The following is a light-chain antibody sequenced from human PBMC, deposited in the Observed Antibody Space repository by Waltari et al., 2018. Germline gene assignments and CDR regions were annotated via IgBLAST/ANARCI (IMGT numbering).Light chain of an antibody. CDR2: DVN. Sequence: QSALTQTATVSGSPGQSITIYRTATSSDVGTYNLVPWYQQHTGKAPTLLIYDVNKRPSGVSNRFSGSKSGNTASLTISGLQAADEADYYCCSYAGSAISLFGGGTKVTVL. J-gene: IGLJ3*02. CDR1: SSDVGTYNL. CDR3: CSYAGSAISL. V-gene: IGLV2-23*02.